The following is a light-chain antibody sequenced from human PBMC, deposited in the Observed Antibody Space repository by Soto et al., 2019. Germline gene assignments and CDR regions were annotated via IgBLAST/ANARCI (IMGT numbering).Light chain of an antibody. V-gene: IGLV2-14*01. CDR3: SSFTSINTGF. CDR2: EVS. CDR1: SSDVGGYNY. J-gene: IGLJ2*01. Sequence: QSALTQPASVSGSPGQSITISCTGTSSDVGGYNYVSWYQQHPGKAPKLMIYEVSNRPSGVSNRFSGSKSGNTASLTISRLKADDAADYCSSSFTSINTGFFGGGTHITVL.